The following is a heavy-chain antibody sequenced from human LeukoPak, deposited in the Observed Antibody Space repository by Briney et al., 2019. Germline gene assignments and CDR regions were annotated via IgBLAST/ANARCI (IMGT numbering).Heavy chain of an antibody. CDR3: ARRGSGYYDAFDI. J-gene: IGHJ3*02. CDR1: GYSFTSYW. CDR2: IYPGDSDT. V-gene: IGHV5-51*01. Sequence: GESLQISCQGSGYSFTSYWIGGVRQMRGKGLEWMGIIYPGDSDTRYSPSFQGQVTISADKSISTAYLQWSSLKASDTAMYYCARRGSGYYDAFDIWGQGTMVTVSS. D-gene: IGHD3-22*01.